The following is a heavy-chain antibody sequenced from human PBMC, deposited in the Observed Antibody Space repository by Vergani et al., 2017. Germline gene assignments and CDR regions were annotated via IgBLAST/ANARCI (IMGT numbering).Heavy chain of an antibody. Sequence: QVQLQESGLGLVKSSETLSLTCSVSFDSIRNFYCNWIRQPPGKGLEWIGSIHYSENTNYNPSLKTRVTISVDTSKNQFSLSLTPVTAADTAVYYCASDTHSGQRADRWGQGILVTVTS. CDR2: IHYSENT. V-gene: IGHV4-59*01. J-gene: IGHJ5*02. CDR3: ASDTHSGQRADR. CDR1: FDSIRNFY. D-gene: IGHD6-19*01.